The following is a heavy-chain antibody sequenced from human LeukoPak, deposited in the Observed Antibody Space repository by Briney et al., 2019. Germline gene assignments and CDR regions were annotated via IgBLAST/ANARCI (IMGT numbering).Heavy chain of an antibody. Sequence: SETLSLTCTVSGYSISSGYYWGWIRQPPGKGLEWIGTIYHSGSTYYNPSLKSRVTISVDTSKNQFSLKLSSVTAADTAVYYCARLEIAAAGNRWFDPWGQGTLVTVSS. V-gene: IGHV4-38-2*02. J-gene: IGHJ5*02. CDR2: IYHSGST. D-gene: IGHD6-13*01. CDR1: GYSISSGYY. CDR3: ARLEIAAAGNRWFDP.